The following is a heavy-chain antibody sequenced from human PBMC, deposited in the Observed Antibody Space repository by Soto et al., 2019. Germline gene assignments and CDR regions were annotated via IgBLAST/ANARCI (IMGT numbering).Heavy chain of an antibody. CDR3: ASLGTGWRPYYHYGMDV. CDR2: IYPGDSDG. D-gene: IGHD6-19*01. J-gene: IGHJ6*02. CDR1: GYSFTNYW. V-gene: IGHV5-51*01. Sequence: PGESLKISCNGSGYSFTNYWIGLVLQMPGKGLYWMGIIYPGDSDGIYSPSFQCQVTISAYKSISTAYLQWTSLKASDTAIYYCASLGTGWRPYYHYGMDVWGQGTTVTFSS.